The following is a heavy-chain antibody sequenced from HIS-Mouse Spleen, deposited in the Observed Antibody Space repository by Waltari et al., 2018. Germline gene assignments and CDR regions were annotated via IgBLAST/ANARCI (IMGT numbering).Heavy chain of an antibody. CDR3: ARGIQLWLFDY. D-gene: IGHD5-18*01. J-gene: IGHJ4*02. Sequence: QVQLQQWGAGLLKPSETLSLTCAVYGGSFSGYYWSWIRQPPGKGLEWIGEINHSGSTNYNPSLKGRVTRSVDTSKNQFSLKLSSVTAADTAVYYCARGIQLWLFDYWGQGTLVTVSS. CDR1: GGSFSGYY. CDR2: INHSGST. V-gene: IGHV4-34*01.